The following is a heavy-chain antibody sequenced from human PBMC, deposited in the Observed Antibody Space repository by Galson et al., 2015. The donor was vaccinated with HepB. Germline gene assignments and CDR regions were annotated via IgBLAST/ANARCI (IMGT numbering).Heavy chain of an antibody. D-gene: IGHD3-9*01. CDR2: ISYDGSNK. J-gene: IGHJ6*02. CDR3: ARVPGLRYFGYGMDV. CDR1: GFTFSSYA. Sequence: SLRLSCAASGFTFSSYAMHWVRQAPGKGLEWVAVISYDGSNKYYADSVKGRFTISRDNSKNTLYLQMNSLRAEDTAVYYCARVPGLRYFGYGMDVWGQGTTVTVSS. V-gene: IGHV3-30-3*01.